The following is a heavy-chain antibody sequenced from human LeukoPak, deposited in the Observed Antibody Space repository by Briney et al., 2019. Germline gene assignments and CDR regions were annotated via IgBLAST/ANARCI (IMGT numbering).Heavy chain of an antibody. V-gene: IGHV3-20*04. J-gene: IGHJ4*02. CDR3: ARDLPQIEY. D-gene: IGHD3-22*01. CDR1: GSSFDDYD. Sequence: GGSLRLSCAASGSSFDDYDMNWVRQAPGKGLEWVSGINWNGGSTGYADSVKGRFTISRDNAKNSLYLQMNSLRAEDTALYYCARDLPQIEYWGQGTLVTVSS. CDR2: INWNGGST.